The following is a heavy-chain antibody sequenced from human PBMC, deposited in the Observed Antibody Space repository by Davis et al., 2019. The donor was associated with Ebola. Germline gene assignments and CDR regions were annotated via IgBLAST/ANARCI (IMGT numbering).Heavy chain of an antibody. D-gene: IGHD6-13*01. J-gene: IGHJ6*02. V-gene: IGHV3-30*18. Sequence: GGSLRLSCAASGFTFSSYGMHWVRQAPGKGLEWVAVISYDGSNKYYADSVKGRFTISRDNSKNTLYLQMNSLRAEDTAVYYCAKRGAIAAAGTIYYYYGMDVWGQGTTVTVSS. CDR1: GFTFSSYG. CDR2: ISYDGSNK. CDR3: AKRGAIAAAGTIYYYYGMDV.